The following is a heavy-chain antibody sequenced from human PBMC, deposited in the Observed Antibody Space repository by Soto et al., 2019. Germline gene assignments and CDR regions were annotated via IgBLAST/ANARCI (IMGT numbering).Heavy chain of an antibody. CDR1: GYTFTSYG. CDR2: ISAYNGNT. Sequence: ASVKVSCKASGYTFTSYGISWVRQAPGQRLEWMGWISAYNGNTNYAQKLQGRVTMTTDTSTSTAYMELRSLRSDDTAVYYCARDPRLDYNLYYYYYYMDVWGKGTTVTVSS. CDR3: ARDPRLDYNLYYYYYYMDV. V-gene: IGHV1-18*01. J-gene: IGHJ6*03. D-gene: IGHD5-12*01.